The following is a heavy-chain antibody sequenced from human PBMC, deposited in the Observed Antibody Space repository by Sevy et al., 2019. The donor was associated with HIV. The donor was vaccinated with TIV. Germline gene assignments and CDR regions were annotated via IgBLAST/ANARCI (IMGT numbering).Heavy chain of an antibody. CDR3: ARESYGYVSGSYRYTFRYWDFDL. V-gene: IGHV1-69*13. CDR2: IIPIFGTA. J-gene: IGHJ2*01. D-gene: IGHD3-16*02. Sequence: ASVKVSCKASGGTFSSYAISWVRQAPGQGLEWMGGIIPIFGTANYAQKFQGRVTITADESTSTAYMELSSLRSEDTAVYYCARESYGYVSGSYRYTFRYWDFDLWGRGTLVTVSS. CDR1: GGTFSSYA.